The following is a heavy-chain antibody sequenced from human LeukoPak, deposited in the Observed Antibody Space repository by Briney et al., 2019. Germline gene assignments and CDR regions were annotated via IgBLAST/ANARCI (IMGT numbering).Heavy chain of an antibody. J-gene: IGHJ5*02. CDR2: ISSSGSTI. CDR1: GFTFSSYA. CDR3: ARDWGYCSSTSCPYNWFDP. V-gene: IGHV3-48*04. Sequence: GGSLRLSCAASGFTFSSYAMSWVRQAPGKGLEWVSYISSSGSTIYYADSVKGRFTISRDNAKNSLYLQMNSLRAEDTAVYYCARDWGYCSSTSCPYNWFDPWGQGTLVTVSS. D-gene: IGHD2-2*01.